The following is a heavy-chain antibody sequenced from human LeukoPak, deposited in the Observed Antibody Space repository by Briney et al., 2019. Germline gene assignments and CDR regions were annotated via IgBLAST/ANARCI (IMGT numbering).Heavy chain of an antibody. J-gene: IGHJ4*02. Sequence: GESLKISCKAAGYIFASYWIGWVRQMPGKGLEGMGIIYPSDSDTRYSPSFQGQVTFSVDQSTNTAFLQWNTLRASDSAVYYCARQKYCSGASCFVVTDPFEYWGQGTQVIVSS. CDR2: IYPSDSDT. CDR1: GYIFASYW. D-gene: IGHD2-15*01. CDR3: ARQKYCSGASCFVVTDPFEY. V-gene: IGHV5-51*01.